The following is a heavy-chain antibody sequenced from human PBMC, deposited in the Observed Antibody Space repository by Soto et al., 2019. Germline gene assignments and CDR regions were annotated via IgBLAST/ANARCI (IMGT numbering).Heavy chain of an antibody. V-gene: IGHV1-18*01. CDR3: AREVFHDSAWEARVPYGMDV. J-gene: IGHJ6*02. CDR2: ISAYNGNT. CDR1: GYSFTTYG. Sequence: GASVKVSCKTSGYSFTTYGISWVRQAPGQGLEWMGWISAYNGNTNYAQKLQGRVTITADKSTSTAYMELSSLRSEDTAVYYCAREVFHDSAWEARVPYGMDVWGQGTTVTVSS. D-gene: IGHD1-26*01.